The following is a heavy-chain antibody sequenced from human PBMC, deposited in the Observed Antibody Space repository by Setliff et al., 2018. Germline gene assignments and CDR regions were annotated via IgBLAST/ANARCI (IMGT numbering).Heavy chain of an antibody. D-gene: IGHD6-13*01. V-gene: IGHV1-18*01. CDR3: ARDPYSSSWYNWFDP. CDR2: ISGYNGNT. J-gene: IGHJ5*02. Sequence: ASVKVSCKASGYTFTSYGVSWVRQAPGQGLEWMGWISGYNGNTNYAQKLQGRVTMTTDTSTSTAYMELRSLRSDDTAVYYCARDPYSSSWYNWFDPWGQGTLVTVSS. CDR1: GYTFTSYG.